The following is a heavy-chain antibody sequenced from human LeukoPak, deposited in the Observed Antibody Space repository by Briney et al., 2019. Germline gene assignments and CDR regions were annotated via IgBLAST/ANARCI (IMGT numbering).Heavy chain of an antibody. Sequence: ASVKVSCKASGGTLSSYAISWVRQAPGQGLEWMGGIIPIFGTANYAQKFQGRVTITADESTSTAYMELSSLRSEDTAVYYCARVYDIEPYYGMDVWGQGTTVTVSS. CDR2: IIPIFGTA. V-gene: IGHV1-69*13. CDR3: ARVYDIEPYYGMDV. D-gene: IGHD3-9*01. J-gene: IGHJ6*02. CDR1: GGTLSSYA.